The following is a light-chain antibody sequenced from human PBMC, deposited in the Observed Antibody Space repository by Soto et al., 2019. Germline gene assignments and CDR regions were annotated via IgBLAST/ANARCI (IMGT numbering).Light chain of an antibody. V-gene: IGLV2-14*03. Sequence: QSALTQPASVSGSPGQSITISCTGTSSDVGGYNYFSWYQHHPGKAPKLMIYDVSNRPSGVSNRFSCSKSGNTASLTISGLQDEDEADYYCTSYTSSSTRVFGGGTKLTVL. CDR2: DVS. CDR3: TSYTSSSTRV. CDR1: SSDVGGYNY. J-gene: IGLJ2*01.